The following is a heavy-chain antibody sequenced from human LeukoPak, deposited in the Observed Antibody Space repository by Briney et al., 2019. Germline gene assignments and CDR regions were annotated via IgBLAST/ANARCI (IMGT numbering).Heavy chain of an antibody. Sequence: GGSLRLSCAASGFRFSSYAMSWVRQAPGKGLEWVSAISGSGSNTFYAGSVKGRFTISRDNSKNTLYLQMNSLRAEDTAVYYCAKHRPYCGGDCYFSLDYWGQGTLVTASS. CDR3: AKHRPYCGGDCYFSLDY. V-gene: IGHV3-23*01. CDR1: GFRFSSYA. D-gene: IGHD2-21*02. CDR2: ISGSGSNT. J-gene: IGHJ4*02.